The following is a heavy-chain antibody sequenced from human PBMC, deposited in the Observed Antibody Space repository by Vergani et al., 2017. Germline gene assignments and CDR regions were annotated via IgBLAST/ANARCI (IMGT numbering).Heavy chain of an antibody. CDR2: IYYRGST. Sequence: QVQLQESAPGLVKLSQTMSLPCTVSGGSISSGDYYWSGIRQPPGKGLEWIGYIYYRGSTYYNPSHKSRVTISVDTSKNQFSLKLSSVTAAVTALYYCARAARQSGYTYGSSGSYAQGDGMDGWSQGTTVTVSS. CDR1: GGSISSGDYY. J-gene: IGHJ6*02. V-gene: IGHV4-30-4*08. D-gene: IGHD3-22*01. CDR3: ARAARQSGYTYGSSGSYAQGDGMDG.